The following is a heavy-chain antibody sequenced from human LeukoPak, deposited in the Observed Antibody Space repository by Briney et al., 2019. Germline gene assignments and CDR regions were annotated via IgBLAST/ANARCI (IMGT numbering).Heavy chain of an antibody. V-gene: IGHV4-34*01. Sequence: SETLSLTCAVYGGSFSGHYWSWIRQPPGKGLEWIGEINHSGSTKYNSSLKSRVTISVDTSKNQFSLKLSSVTAADTAVYYCARVGGWDYDIDYWGQGTLVTVSS. J-gene: IGHJ4*02. CDR2: INHSGST. CDR1: GGSFSGHY. CDR3: ARVGGWDYDIDY. D-gene: IGHD3-22*01.